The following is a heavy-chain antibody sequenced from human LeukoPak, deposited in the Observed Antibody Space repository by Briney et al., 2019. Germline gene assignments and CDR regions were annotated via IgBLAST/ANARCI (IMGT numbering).Heavy chain of an antibody. V-gene: IGHV4-59*08. D-gene: IGHD5-18*01. CDR1: GGSISSYH. J-gene: IGHJ5*02. CDR2: IYDSGST. CDR3: ARHRNRGYKYGYDWFDP. Sequence: SETLSLTCTFSGGSISSYHWSWIRQPPGKGLEWIAYIYDSGSTNYNPSLKSRVTISLDTSKSQLSLKLSSVTAADTAVYFCARHRNRGYKYGYDWFDPWGQGTLVTVSS.